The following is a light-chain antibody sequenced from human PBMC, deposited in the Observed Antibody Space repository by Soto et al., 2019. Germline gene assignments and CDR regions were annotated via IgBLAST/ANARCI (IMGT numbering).Light chain of an antibody. Sequence: DIQMTLSPSTLSAAVVYRVKITFRASQSISSWLAWYQQKPGKAPKLLIYKASSLESGVPSRFSGSGSGTEFTLTISSLQPDDFATYYCKQYNSWWTSGQGTKGDIK. CDR2: KAS. V-gene: IGKV1-5*03. CDR3: KQYNSWWT. J-gene: IGKJ1*01. CDR1: QSISSW.